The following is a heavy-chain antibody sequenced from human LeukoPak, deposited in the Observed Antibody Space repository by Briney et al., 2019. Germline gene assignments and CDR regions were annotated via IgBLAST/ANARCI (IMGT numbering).Heavy chain of an antibody. J-gene: IGHJ5*02. Sequence: GGSLRLSCAVSGFTFYDSAIHWVSQVPGKGLEWVGRIKNKLFNSETAYVESVKGRFTIYRDDSKNTVFLEMNNLKIDDTALYYCLRYEETLGRFGGSWGREPWSPSPQ. D-gene: IGHD3-16*01. CDR1: GFTFYDSA. CDR3: LRYEETLGRFGGS. V-gene: IGHV3-73*01. CDR2: IKNKLFNSET.